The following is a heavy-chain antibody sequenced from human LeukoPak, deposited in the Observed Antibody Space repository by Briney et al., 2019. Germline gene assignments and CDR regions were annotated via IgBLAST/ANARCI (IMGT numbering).Heavy chain of an antibody. V-gene: IGHV3-74*01. CDR1: GFTFSSYW. J-gene: IGHJ4*02. Sequence: GGSLRLSCAASGFTFSSYWMHWVRQAPGEGLMWVSRINSGGSKTNYADSVKGRFTISRDNAKNTLYLQMNSLRAEDTAVYYCARYQELSQLDYWGQGTLVTVSS. CDR2: INSGGSKT. CDR3: ARYQELSQLDY. D-gene: IGHD1-7*01.